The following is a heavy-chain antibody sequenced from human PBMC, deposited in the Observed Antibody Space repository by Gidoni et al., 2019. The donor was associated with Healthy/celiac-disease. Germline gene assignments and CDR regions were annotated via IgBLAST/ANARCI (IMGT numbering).Heavy chain of an antibody. Sequence: QVQLVESGGGLVKPGGSLRLSCAASGFTFSDYYMSWIRQAPGQGLGWVSYISSSSSYTNYADSVKGRFTISRDNAKNSLYLQMNSLRAEDTAVYYCARSNSAVTTLGYFDYWGQGTLVTVSS. D-gene: IGHD4-17*01. CDR2: ISSSSSYT. CDR1: GFTFSDYY. J-gene: IGHJ4*02. CDR3: ARSNSAVTTLGYFDY. V-gene: IGHV3-11*06.